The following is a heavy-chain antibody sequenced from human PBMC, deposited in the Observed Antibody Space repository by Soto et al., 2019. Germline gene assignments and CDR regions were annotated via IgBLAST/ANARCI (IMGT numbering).Heavy chain of an antibody. Sequence: VQVVQSGAEVKSPGSSVKISCKPSGGSLSNYALSWVQQAPGQGLEWMGGIIPVSGTTKYAQKFEGRLMMTADESTTTAYMELSGLRYEDTAIYYCARGGRWDSLSSASATFDYWGQGTLVTVSS. CDR3: ARGGRWDSLSSASATFDY. CDR2: IIPVSGTT. J-gene: IGHJ4*02. CDR1: GGSLSNYA. D-gene: IGHD1-26*01. V-gene: IGHV1-69*12.